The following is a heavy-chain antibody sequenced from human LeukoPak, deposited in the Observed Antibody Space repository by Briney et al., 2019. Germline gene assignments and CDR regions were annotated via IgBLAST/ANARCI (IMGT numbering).Heavy chain of an antibody. J-gene: IGHJ4*02. V-gene: IGHV3-21*01. CDR2: ISSSSSYI. Sequence: GGSLRLSCAASGFTFSSYSMNWVRQAPGKGLEWVSSISSSSSYIYYADSVKGRSTISRDNAKNSLYLQMNSLRAEDTAVYYCARGARYYYDSSGYYQPAVDYWGQGTLVTVSS. CDR3: ARGARYYYDSSGYYQPAVDY. CDR1: GFTFSSYS. D-gene: IGHD3-22*01.